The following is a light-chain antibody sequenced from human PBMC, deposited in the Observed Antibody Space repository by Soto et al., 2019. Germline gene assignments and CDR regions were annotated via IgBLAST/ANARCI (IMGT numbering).Light chain of an antibody. V-gene: IGKV1-5*01. CDR2: DAS. Sequence: MTQSPSTPPASVGDRVTITCRASQTISTWLAWYQQKPGKAPKLLIHDASILESGVPSRFSGSGSGTEFTLTINSLQPDDFASYYCQQYNIYWTFGQGTKVDIK. J-gene: IGKJ1*01. CDR3: QQYNIYWT. CDR1: QTISTW.